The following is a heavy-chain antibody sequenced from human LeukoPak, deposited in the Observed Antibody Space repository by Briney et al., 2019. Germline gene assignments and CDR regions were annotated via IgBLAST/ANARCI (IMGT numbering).Heavy chain of an antibody. CDR2: INHSGST. J-gene: IGHJ4*02. Sequence: PSQTLSLTCTVSGGSISSGGYFWSWVRQPPGKGLEWIGEINHSGSTTYNPSLKSRVTISVDTSKNQFSLKLSSVTAADTAVYYCARHIVATTGAFGYWGQGTLVTVSS. CDR1: GGSISSGGYF. V-gene: IGHV4-30-2*01. CDR3: ARHIVATTGAFGY. D-gene: IGHD5-12*01.